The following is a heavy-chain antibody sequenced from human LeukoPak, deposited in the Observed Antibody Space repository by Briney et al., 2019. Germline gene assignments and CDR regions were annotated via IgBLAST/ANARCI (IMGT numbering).Heavy chain of an antibody. Sequence: PGRSLRLSCAASGFTFGDYAMHWVRQAPGKGLEWVSGISWSSGSIGYADSVKGRFTISRDNAKNSLYLQMNSLRADDMAFYYCARDRFRYCSGAYCSHFEFWGQGTLVSVSS. CDR3: ARDRFRYCSGAYCSHFEF. CDR2: ISWSSGSI. D-gene: IGHD2-15*01. CDR1: GFTFGDYA. J-gene: IGHJ4*02. V-gene: IGHV3-9*03.